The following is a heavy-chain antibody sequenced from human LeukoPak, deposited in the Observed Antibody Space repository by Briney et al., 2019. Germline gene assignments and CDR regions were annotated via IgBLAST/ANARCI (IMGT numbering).Heavy chain of an antibody. CDR2: ISAYNGDI. CDR1: GYTFTKYG. V-gene: IGHV1-18*01. J-gene: IGHJ3*02. Sequence: ASVKVSCKASGYTFTKYGVSWVRQAPGQGLEWMGWISAYNGDIKYAQRGKGRVTMTTDTSTSTVYMELRSLRSDDTAVYYCARESGSDAFDIWGQGPMVTVSS. CDR3: ARESGSDAFDI.